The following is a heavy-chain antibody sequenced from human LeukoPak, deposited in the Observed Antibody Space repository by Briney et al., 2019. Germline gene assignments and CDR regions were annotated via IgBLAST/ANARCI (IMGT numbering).Heavy chain of an antibody. CDR1: GFTFSSYS. CDR3: ARRGAVAGTGDY. D-gene: IGHD6-19*01. J-gene: IGHJ4*02. CDR2: INSRSSYV. Sequence: PGGSLRLSCAASGFTFSSYSMNWVRQAPGKGLEWVSSINSRSSYVYYADSVKGRFTISRDNSKNTLYLQMNSLRAEDTAVYYCARRGAVAGTGDYWGQGTLVTVSS. V-gene: IGHV3-21*01.